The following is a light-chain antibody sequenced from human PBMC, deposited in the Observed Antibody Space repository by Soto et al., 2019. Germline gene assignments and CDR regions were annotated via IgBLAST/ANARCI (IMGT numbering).Light chain of an antibody. CDR2: EVS. CDR1: SSDVGAYTY. J-gene: IGLJ2*01. V-gene: IGLV2-14*01. Sequence: QSALTQPASVSGSPGQSITISCTGTSSDVGAYTYVSWYQQHPGKAPKLMIFEVSDRPSGVSKRFSGSKSGNTASLTISGLQAEDEADYYCSSYTTSNTLVFGGGTKLTVL. CDR3: SSYTTSNTLV.